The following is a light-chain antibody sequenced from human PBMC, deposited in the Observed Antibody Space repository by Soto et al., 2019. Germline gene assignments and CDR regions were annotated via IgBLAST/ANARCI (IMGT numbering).Light chain of an antibody. CDR3: QQYNNWPGT. V-gene: IGKV3-15*01. Sequence: EIVMTQSPATLSVSQGEGATLSCRTSHGVSSTLAWYQQKPGQAPRLLIYGASTRATGIPARCSGSGSGTEFTLTISSLQSEDFAVYYCQQYNNWPGTFGQGTKVEIK. CDR1: HGVSST. J-gene: IGKJ1*01. CDR2: GAS.